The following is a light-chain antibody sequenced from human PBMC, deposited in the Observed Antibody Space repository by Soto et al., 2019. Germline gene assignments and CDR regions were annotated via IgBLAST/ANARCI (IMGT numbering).Light chain of an antibody. J-gene: IGKJ1*01. V-gene: IGKV3-20*01. CDR3: QQYNSWLWT. Sequence: EIVLTQSPCTLSFSPGERATLSCRASQSVSSSYLAWYQQKPGQAPRLLIYGASSRATGIPDRFSGSGSGTEFTLTISSLQSEDSAVYYCQQYNSWLWTFGQGTKVDIK. CDR1: QSVSSSY. CDR2: GAS.